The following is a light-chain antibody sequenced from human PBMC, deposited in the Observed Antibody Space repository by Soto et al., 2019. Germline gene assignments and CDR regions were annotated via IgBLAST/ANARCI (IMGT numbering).Light chain of an antibody. CDR1: QRITTY. V-gene: IGKV1-39*01. J-gene: IGKJ1*01. CDR2: AAS. CDR3: LQSYTTPRT. Sequence: DIQMTQSPSSLSASVGDRVTITCRASQRITTYLNWYQQKPGKAPKLLIYAASTLQSGVPSRFSGSGSGTDFTLTISSLQPEDFATYCCLQSYTTPRTFGLGTKVEIK.